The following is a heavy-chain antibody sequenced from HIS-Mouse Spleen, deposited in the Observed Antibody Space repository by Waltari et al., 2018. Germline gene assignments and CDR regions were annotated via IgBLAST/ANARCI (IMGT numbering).Heavy chain of an antibody. CDR1: GFSLSTSGMC. D-gene: IGHD6-19*01. Sequence: QVTLRESGPALVKPTQTLTLTCTFSGFSLSTSGMCVSWIRQPPGKALEWLARIDWDDDKYYSTTLKTRLTNSKETSKNQVVLTMTNMDPVDTATYYCARIAEGYSSGWYAFDYWGQGTLVTVSS. V-gene: IGHV2-70*15. CDR3: ARIAEGYSSGWYAFDY. CDR2: IDWDDDK. J-gene: IGHJ4*02.